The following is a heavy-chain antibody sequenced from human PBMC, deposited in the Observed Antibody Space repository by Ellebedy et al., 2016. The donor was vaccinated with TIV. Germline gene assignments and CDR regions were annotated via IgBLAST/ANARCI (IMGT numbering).Heavy chain of an antibody. V-gene: IGHV3-33*03. CDR2: LRFDGGEK. CDR1: GLTFRNHI. J-gene: IGHJ5*02. Sequence: GESLKISCAASGLTFRNHIIHWVRQAPGKGLELVTLLRFDGGEKYYADSVKGRFTISRDNSSNKVFLQLNSLRAEDTARYFCATERDEVQRQPLDTWGQGTLVTVSS. D-gene: IGHD2-2*01. CDR3: ATERDEVQRQPLDT.